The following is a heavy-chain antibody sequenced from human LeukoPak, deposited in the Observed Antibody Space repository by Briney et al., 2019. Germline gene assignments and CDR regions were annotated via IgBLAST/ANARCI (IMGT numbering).Heavy chain of an antibody. CDR2: ISGSGGST. Sequence: PGGSLRLSCAASGFTFSSYAMSWVRQATGKGLEWVSAISGSGGSTYYADSVKGRFTISRDNSKNTLYLQMNSLRAEDTAVYYCASESYYDFWSGYYNRGYYFDYWGQGTLVTVSS. J-gene: IGHJ4*02. CDR1: GFTFSSYA. CDR3: ASESYYDFWSGYYNRGYYFDY. D-gene: IGHD3-3*01. V-gene: IGHV3-23*01.